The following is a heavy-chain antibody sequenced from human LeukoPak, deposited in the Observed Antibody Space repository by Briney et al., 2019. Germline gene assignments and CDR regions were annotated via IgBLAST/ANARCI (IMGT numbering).Heavy chain of an antibody. D-gene: IGHD1-26*01. CDR2: MNPTGGST. CDR1: GYTFTSYY. CDR3: ARDNSVGDNAWWFDP. Sequence: ASVKVSCKASGYTFTSYYMHWVRQAPGQGLEWMGLMNPTGGSTGYAQKFQGRVTMTRDMSTSTDYMELSSLRSGDTAIYYCARDNSVGDNAWWFDPWGQGTLVTVSS. V-gene: IGHV1-46*01. J-gene: IGHJ5*02.